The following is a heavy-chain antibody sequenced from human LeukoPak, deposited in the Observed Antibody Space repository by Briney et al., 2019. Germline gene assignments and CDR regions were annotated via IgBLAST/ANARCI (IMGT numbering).Heavy chain of an antibody. J-gene: IGHJ3*02. CDR3: ARDRNAFDI. CDR2: SYSGGSR. V-gene: IGHV3-66*01. Sequence: GGSLRLSCAASGFTFSSYAMSWVRQAPGKGLEWVSVSYSGGSRYYADSVKGRFTISRDNSKNTLYLQMNSLRAEDTAMYYCARDRNAFDIWGQGTMVTVSS. CDR1: GFTFSSYA.